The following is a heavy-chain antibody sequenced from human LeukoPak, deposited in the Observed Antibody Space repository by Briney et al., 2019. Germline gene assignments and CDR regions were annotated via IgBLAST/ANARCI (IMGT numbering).Heavy chain of an antibody. CDR3: ARVGYSSSFDY. Sequence: PGGSLRLSCAASGFTFSSYAMHWVRQAPGKGLEWVAVISYDGSNKYYADSVKGRFTTSRDNSKNTLYLQMNSLRAEDTAVYYCARVGYSSSFDYWGQGTLVTVSS. CDR2: ISYDGSNK. D-gene: IGHD6-13*01. CDR1: GFTFSSYA. V-gene: IGHV3-30-3*01. J-gene: IGHJ4*02.